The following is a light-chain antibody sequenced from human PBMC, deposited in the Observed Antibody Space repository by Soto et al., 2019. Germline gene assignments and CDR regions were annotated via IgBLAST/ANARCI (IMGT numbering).Light chain of an antibody. V-gene: IGLV2-11*01. J-gene: IGLJ1*01. CDR3: CSYAGSYTYV. CDR2: DVR. Sequence: SGLTQPRSVSGSRGQSGTISCTGTSSDVGGYNFVSWYQQHPGKVYKRIIYDVRNRPSGVADRFSGSKPGNTASLTISGLQAEDEADYYCCSYAGSYTYVFGTGTKVTVL. CDR1: SSDVGGYNF.